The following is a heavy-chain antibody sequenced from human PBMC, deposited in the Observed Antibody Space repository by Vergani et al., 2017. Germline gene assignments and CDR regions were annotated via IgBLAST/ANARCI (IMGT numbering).Heavy chain of an antibody. V-gene: IGHV1-18*04. CDR3: ARDPYIVVVPAAPYYYYYYGMDV. Sequence: QVQLVQSGAEVKKPGASVKVSCKASGYTFTSYGISWVRQAPGQGLEWMGWISAYNGNTNYAQKLQGRVTMTTDTSTSTAYMGLRSLRSDDTAVSYCARDPYIVVVPAAPYYYYYYGMDVWGQGTTVTVSS. CDR2: ISAYNGNT. CDR1: GYTFTSYG. J-gene: IGHJ6*02. D-gene: IGHD2-2*01.